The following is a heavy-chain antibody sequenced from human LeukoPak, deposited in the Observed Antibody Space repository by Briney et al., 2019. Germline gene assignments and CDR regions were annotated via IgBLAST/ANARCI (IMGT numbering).Heavy chain of an antibody. D-gene: IGHD2-15*01. CDR2: IYGDGSFT. V-gene: IGHV3-74*01. J-gene: IGHJ4*02. CDR3: ARGVVALDY. Sequence: PGGSLRLSCAASGFTFSNFWMHWVRQAPGKGLVWVALIYGDGSFTRYADSVKGRFTISRDNSKNTLYLQMNSLRAEDTAVYYCARGVVALDYWGQGTLVTVSS. CDR1: GFTFSNFW.